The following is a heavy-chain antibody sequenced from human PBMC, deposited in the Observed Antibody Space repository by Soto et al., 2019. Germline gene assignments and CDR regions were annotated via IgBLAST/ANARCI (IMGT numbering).Heavy chain of an antibody. Sequence: ASVKVSCKASGYTFTSYGISWVRQAPGQGLEWMGCISAYNGNTNYAQKLQGRVTMTTDTSTSTAYMELRSPRSDDTAVYYCARDVGTGTTDAFDIWGQGTMVTVSS. CDR2: ISAYNGNT. V-gene: IGHV1-18*01. J-gene: IGHJ3*02. D-gene: IGHD1-1*01. CDR3: ARDVGTGTTDAFDI. CDR1: GYTFTSYG.